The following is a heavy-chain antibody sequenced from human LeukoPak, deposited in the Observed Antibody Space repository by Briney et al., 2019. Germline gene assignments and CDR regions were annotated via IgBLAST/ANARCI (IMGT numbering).Heavy chain of an antibody. J-gene: IGHJ4*02. CDR3: ASASTASSPFDY. CDR1: GGSVSSGTYY. Sequence: ETLSLTCTVSGGSVSSGTYYWSWVRQAPGKGLEWVSSISSSSSYIYYADSVKGRFTISRDNAKNSLYLQMNSLRAEDTAVYYCASASTASSPFDYWGQGTLVTVSS. V-gene: IGHV3-21*01. CDR2: ISSSSSYI. D-gene: IGHD2-2*01.